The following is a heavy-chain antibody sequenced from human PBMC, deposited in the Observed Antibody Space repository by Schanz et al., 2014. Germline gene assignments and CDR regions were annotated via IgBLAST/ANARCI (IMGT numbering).Heavy chain of an antibody. V-gene: IGHV3-21*01. CDR1: GFIFSNFA. CDR3: ARDHPHRGVTGYYNDV. J-gene: IGHJ6*02. D-gene: IGHD3-9*01. CDR2: ISPSSSYI. Sequence: DLVESGGGLVQPGGSLRLSCAASGFIFSNFAMEWVRQAPGKGLEYISSISPSSSYIYYADSVKGRFTISRDNAKNSLYLQMNSLRDEDTAVYYCARDHPHRGVTGYYNDVWGQGTSVAVSS.